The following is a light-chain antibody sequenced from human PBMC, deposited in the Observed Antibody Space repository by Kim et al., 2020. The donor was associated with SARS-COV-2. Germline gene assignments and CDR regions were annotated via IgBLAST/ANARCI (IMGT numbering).Light chain of an antibody. V-gene: IGKV1-39*01. CDR1: QSISSY. Sequence: ASVGDRVTINCRASQSISSYLNWYQQKPGKAPKLLIYAASSLQSGVPSRFSGSGSGTDFTLTISSLQPEDFATYYCQQSYSTPWTFGQGTKVEIK. J-gene: IGKJ1*01. CDR2: AAS. CDR3: QQSYSTPWT.